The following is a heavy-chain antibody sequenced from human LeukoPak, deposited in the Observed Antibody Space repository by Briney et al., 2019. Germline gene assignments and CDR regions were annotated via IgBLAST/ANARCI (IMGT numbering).Heavy chain of an antibody. D-gene: IGHD2-15*01. CDR2: ISGSGGST. CDR1: GFTFSSYG. J-gene: IGHJ1*01. V-gene: IGHV3-23*01. Sequence: PGGSLRLSCAASGFTFSSYGMSRVRQAPGKGLEWVSAISGSGGSTYYADSVKGRFTISRDNSKNTLYLQMNSLRAEDTAVYYCAKDRDIGYCSGGSCYFGYFQHWGQGTLVTVSS. CDR3: AKDRDIGYCSGGSCYFGYFQH.